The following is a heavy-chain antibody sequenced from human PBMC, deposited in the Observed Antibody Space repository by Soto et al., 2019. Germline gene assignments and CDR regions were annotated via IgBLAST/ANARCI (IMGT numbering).Heavy chain of an antibody. CDR2: IAASGRNS. Sequence: AGGSLRLSCAASGFTFSTYDMSWVRQAPWKGLEWVSTIAASGRNSDYADSVKGRFTISRDNSKNTLYLQMNSLIADDTAVYYCAYRTGFDYWGQGALVTVSS. V-gene: IGHV3-23*01. CDR3: AYRTGFDY. J-gene: IGHJ4*02. CDR1: GFTFSTYD.